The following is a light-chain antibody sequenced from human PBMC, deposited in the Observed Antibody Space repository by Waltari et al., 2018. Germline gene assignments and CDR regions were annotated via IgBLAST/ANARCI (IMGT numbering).Light chain of an antibody. CDR1: QSINNW. J-gene: IGKJ1*01. CDR2: KTS. CDR3: QQYKSFFWT. Sequence: DIQLAQSPSTLSASVGDRVTLTCRASQSINNWLAWYQQKPGKAPNLIIYKTSNLQRGVPSRFSGSGSGTEFTLTISNLQPDDFATYYCQQYKSFFWTFGQGTKVEI. V-gene: IGKV1-5*03.